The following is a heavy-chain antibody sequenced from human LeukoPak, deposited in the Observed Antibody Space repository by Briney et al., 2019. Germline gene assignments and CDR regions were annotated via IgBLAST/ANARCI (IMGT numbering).Heavy chain of an antibody. Sequence: GGSLRLSCATSGFIFSTYALSWVRQAPGKGLEWVSAISGSGGSTYYADSVKGRFTISRDNSKNTLYLQMNSLRAEDTAVYYCAKDHYGDYDGDYWGQGTLVTVSS. D-gene: IGHD4-17*01. CDR3: AKDHYGDYDGDY. CDR2: ISGSGGST. CDR1: GFIFSTYA. V-gene: IGHV3-23*01. J-gene: IGHJ4*02.